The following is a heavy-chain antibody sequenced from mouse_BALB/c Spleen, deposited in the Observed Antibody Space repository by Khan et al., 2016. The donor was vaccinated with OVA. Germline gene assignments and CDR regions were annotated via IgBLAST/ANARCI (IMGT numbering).Heavy chain of an antibody. D-gene: IGHD2-4*01. J-gene: IGHJ3*01. Sequence: EVELVESGGGLVQPGESLKLSCESTEYEFPSHDMSWVRPTPEKRLELVAAINSDGGITYYPDTLERRFIISSDHTQQPLYLQMDSLRSEDTAFYYCARHYEYDGAYWGQGTLVTVSA. CDR1: EYEFPSHD. CDR2: INSDGGIT. V-gene: IGHV5-2*01. CDR3: ARHYEYDGAY.